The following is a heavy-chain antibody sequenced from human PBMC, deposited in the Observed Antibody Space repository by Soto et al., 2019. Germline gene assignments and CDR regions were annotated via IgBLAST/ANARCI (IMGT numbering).Heavy chain of an antibody. J-gene: IGHJ4*02. CDR2: IYSDDDK. Sequence: QITLKESGPTLVKPTQTLTLTCTFSGFSLGTREVSVGWIRQSPGKALEWLALIYSDDDKRYSPSLKSRLTLTQDTSKNQVVLTMTNMDPVDTATYYCAHHKRGRGGDYWGQGTLVTVSS. V-gene: IGHV2-5*02. CDR1: GFSLGTREVS. D-gene: IGHD3-16*01. CDR3: AHHKRGRGGDY.